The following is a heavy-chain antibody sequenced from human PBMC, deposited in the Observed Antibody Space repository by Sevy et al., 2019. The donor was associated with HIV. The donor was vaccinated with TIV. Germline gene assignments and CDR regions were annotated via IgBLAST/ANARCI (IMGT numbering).Heavy chain of an antibody. CDR1: GFTFSSYA. V-gene: IGHV3-23*01. CDR2: ISGSGGST. J-gene: IGHJ4*02. Sequence: GGSLRLSCAASGFTFSSYAMSWVRQAPGKGLEWVSAISGSGGSTYYADSVKGRFTMSRDNSKNTLYLQMNSLTAEDTAVYYCAKAYGSGSYYNDYWGQGTLVTVSS. CDR3: AKAYGSGSYYNDY. D-gene: IGHD3-10*01.